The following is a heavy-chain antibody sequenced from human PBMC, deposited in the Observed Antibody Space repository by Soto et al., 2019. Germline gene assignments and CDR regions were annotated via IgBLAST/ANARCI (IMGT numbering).Heavy chain of an antibody. V-gene: IGHV4-39*01. CDR2: IYYSGST. CDR1: GGSISSSSYC. D-gene: IGHD2-21*02. Sequence: SETLSLTCSVSGGSISSSSYCWGWIRQPPGKGLEWIGSIYYSGSTYYNPSLKSRVTVSVDTSKNQFSLKLSSVTAADTAVYYCARHPSDFWFDPWGQGTLVTVSS. J-gene: IGHJ5*02. CDR3: ARHPSDFWFDP.